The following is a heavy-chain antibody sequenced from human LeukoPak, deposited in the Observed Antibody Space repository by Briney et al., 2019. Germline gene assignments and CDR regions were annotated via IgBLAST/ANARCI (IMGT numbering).Heavy chain of an antibody. V-gene: IGHV3-43*02. D-gene: IGHD1-26*01. CDR3: ATWAFYHSLDV. Sequence: GGSLRPSCEASGFTFDAYAMHWVRQAPGKGLEWVSLINKDGSATCYADSVKGRFTISRDNSKNSLYLQMNSLRSEDTALYYCATWAFYHSLDVWGQGTTVTVSS. CDR1: GFTFDAYA. CDR2: INKDGSAT. J-gene: IGHJ6*02.